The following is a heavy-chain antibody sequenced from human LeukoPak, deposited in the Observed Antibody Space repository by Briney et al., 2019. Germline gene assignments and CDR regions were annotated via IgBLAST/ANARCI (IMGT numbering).Heavy chain of an antibody. V-gene: IGHV4-39*07. J-gene: IGHJ1*01. Sequence: SETLSLTCTLSGGSMSGSDYYWGWIRQPPGKGLEWIGAIYYSGSTYYNPSLKSRVTISVDRSKNQFSLKLSSVTAADTAVYYCARADGDYAYFQHWGQGTLVTVSS. CDR1: GGSMSGSDYY. CDR3: ARADGDYAYFQH. D-gene: IGHD4-17*01. CDR2: IYYSGST.